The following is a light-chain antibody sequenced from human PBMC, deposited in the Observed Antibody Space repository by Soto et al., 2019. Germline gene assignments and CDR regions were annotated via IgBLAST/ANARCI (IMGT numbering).Light chain of an antibody. Sequence: DIPMTQSPSSLSASVVDRVIITCRARQIIRTYLNWYQQKPGKAPKLLIYSASTLQSGVPSRFSGSGSGTNFTLTISSLQPEDFAIYFCQQGYSTLPYTFGQGTTVEL. CDR1: QIIRTY. CDR3: QQGYSTLPYT. V-gene: IGKV1-39*01. CDR2: SAS. J-gene: IGKJ2*01.